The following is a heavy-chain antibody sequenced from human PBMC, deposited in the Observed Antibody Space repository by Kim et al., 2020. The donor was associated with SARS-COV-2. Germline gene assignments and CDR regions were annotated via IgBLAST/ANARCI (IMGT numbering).Heavy chain of an antibody. CDR2: IYSGGST. Sequence: GGSLRLSCAASGFTVSSNYMSWVRQAPGKGLEWVSVIYSGGSTYYADSVKGRFTISRHNSKNTLYLQMNSLRAEDTAVYYRARGHDTAMDTYYYYGMDVWGQGTTVTVSS. J-gene: IGHJ6*02. CDR3: ARGHDTAMDTYYYYGMDV. D-gene: IGHD5-18*01. CDR1: GFTVSSNY. V-gene: IGHV3-53*04.